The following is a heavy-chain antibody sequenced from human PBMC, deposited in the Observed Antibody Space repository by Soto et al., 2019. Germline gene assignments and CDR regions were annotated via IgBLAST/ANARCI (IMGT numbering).Heavy chain of an antibody. CDR1: GYSFITHW. Sequence: PGESLKISCKGSGYSFITHWIAWVRQMPGEGLEWMGIINPADSDIRYSPSFQGQVTISVDKSINTAYLQWSSLKASDTATYYCTRPQRSGLYDFWGQGTLVTVSS. CDR3: TRPQRSGLYDF. D-gene: IGHD3-22*01. CDR2: INPADSDI. J-gene: IGHJ4*02. V-gene: IGHV5-51*01.